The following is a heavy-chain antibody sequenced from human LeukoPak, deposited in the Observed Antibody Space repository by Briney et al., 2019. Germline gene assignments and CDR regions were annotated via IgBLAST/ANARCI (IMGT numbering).Heavy chain of an antibody. J-gene: IGHJ4*02. Sequence: GGSLRLSCAASGFTFSRYAMSWVRQAPGKGLEWVSAISGSGGSTYYADSVKGRFTISRDNSKNTLYLQMNSLRAEDTAVYYCAPIPYRSGSGLDYWGQGTLVTVSS. D-gene: IGHD6-19*01. V-gene: IGHV3-23*01. CDR2: ISGSGGST. CDR1: GFTFSRYA. CDR3: APIPYRSGSGLDY.